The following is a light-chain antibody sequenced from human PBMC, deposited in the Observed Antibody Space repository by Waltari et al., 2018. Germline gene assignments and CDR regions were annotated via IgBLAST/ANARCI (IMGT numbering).Light chain of an antibody. CDR2: DNN. CDR3: QSYDSSLSAGL. Sequence: QSVLTQPPSVSGAPGQRVSISCTGSSSNIGRYYVSWYQQLPGMAPKLLIYDNNKRPSGVSDRFSGSKSGTSASLTITGLQTEDEADYYCQSYDSSLSAGLFGGGTRLTVL. CDR1: SSNIGRYY. V-gene: IGLV1-40*01. J-gene: IGLJ2*01.